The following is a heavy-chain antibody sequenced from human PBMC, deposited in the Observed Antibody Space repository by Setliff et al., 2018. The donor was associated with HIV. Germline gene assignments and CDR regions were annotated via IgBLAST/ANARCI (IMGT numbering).Heavy chain of an antibody. V-gene: IGHV3-7*03. CDR3: AKGHKAAAGTYLGLLDY. J-gene: IGHJ4*02. CDR1: GFTFSSFW. Sequence: PGGSLRLSCAASGFTFSSFWMSWVRQTPGKGLEWVANIGQDGSEKYYMDSVRGRFTISRDNSKNTLYLQMNSLRAEDTAVYYCAKGHKAAAGTYLGLLDYWGQGTLVTVSS. D-gene: IGHD6-13*01. CDR2: IGQDGSEK.